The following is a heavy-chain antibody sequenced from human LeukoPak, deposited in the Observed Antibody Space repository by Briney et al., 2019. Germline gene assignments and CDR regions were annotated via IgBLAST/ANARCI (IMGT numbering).Heavy chain of an antibody. Sequence: GESLKISCKGSGYSFTSYWIGWVRQMPGKGLEWMGIIYPGDSDTRYSPSFQGQVTISADKSISTAYLQWSSLKASDTAMYYCARLPTGEGSAYYFDYWGQGTLVTVSS. V-gene: IGHV5-51*01. CDR3: ARLPTGEGSAYYFDY. D-gene: IGHD6-19*01. CDR2: IYPGDSDT. J-gene: IGHJ4*02. CDR1: GYSFTSYW.